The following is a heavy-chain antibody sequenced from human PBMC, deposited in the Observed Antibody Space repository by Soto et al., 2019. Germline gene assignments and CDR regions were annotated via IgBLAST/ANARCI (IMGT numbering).Heavy chain of an antibody. CDR1: GYTFTSYG. CDR2: ISAYNGNT. Sequence: ASVKVSCKASGYTFTSYGISWVRQAPGQGLEWMGWISAYNGNTNYAQKLQGRVTMTTDTSTSTAYMELRSLRSDDTAVYYCARERRRQYYYDSSGYQLAAFDIWGQGTMVTVPS. D-gene: IGHD3-22*01. CDR3: ARERRRQYYYDSSGYQLAAFDI. V-gene: IGHV1-18*01. J-gene: IGHJ3*02.